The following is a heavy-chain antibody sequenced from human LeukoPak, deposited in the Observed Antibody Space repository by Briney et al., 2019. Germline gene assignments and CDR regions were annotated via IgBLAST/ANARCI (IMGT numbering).Heavy chain of an antibody. D-gene: IGHD3-22*01. Sequence: GGSLRLSCAASGFTFSNYEMNWVRQAPGKGLEWVSYISSSGSTIYYADSVKGRFTISRDNAKNSLYLQMNSLRAEDTAVYYCARGEPGNYYDSSGYPSSDDYWGQGTLVTVSP. CDR1: GFTFSNYE. CDR2: ISSSGSTI. J-gene: IGHJ4*02. V-gene: IGHV3-48*03. CDR3: ARGEPGNYYDSSGYPSSDDY.